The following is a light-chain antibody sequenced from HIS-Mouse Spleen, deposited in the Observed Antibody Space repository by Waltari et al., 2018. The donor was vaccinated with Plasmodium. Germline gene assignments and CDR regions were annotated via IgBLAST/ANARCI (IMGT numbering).Light chain of an antibody. J-gene: IGLJ2*01. CDR1: SSDVGSYNL. V-gene: IGLV2-23*01. CDR2: EGS. CDR3: CSYAGSRMV. Sequence: QSALTQPASVSGSPGQSITISCTGTSSDVGSYNLVSWYQQTPGKAPKLMIYEGSKRPSGVSNRFSGSKSGNTASRTISGLQAEDEADYYCCSYAGSRMVFGGGTKLTVL.